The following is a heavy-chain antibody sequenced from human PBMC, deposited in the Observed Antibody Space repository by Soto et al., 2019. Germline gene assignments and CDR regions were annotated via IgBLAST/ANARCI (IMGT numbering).Heavy chain of an antibody. V-gene: IGHV1-8*01. J-gene: IGHJ5*02. D-gene: IGHD3-10*01. CDR2: MNPNSGNT. Sequence: GASVKVSCKASGYTFTSYDINWVRQATGQGLEWMGWMNPNSGNTGYAQKFQGRVTMTRNTSISTAYMELSSLRSEDTAVYYCARGLYYYGSGSYGWFDPWGQGTLVTVSS. CDR3: ARGLYYYGSGSYGWFDP. CDR1: GYTFTSYD.